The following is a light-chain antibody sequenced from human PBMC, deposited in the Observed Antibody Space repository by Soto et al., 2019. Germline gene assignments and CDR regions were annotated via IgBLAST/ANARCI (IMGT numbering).Light chain of an antibody. J-gene: IGKJ5*01. V-gene: IGKV2D-29*01. CDR2: EVS. CDR3: LQSLQLPVT. CDR1: QRLLINDGKTY. Sequence: DILLTQTPHSLSVIPGQAASISCTSAQRLLINDGKTYLFWYLQKAGQLPQLLIYEVSKRYSGVPDRFSGSGSGTDFTLQISRVAAEDVGTYYCLQSLQLPVTFGQGTRLDIK.